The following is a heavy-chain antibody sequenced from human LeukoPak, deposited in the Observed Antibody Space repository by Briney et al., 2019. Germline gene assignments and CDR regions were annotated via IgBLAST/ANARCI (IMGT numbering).Heavy chain of an antibody. Sequence: PGGSLRLSCVASGFTFSRHDMNWVRQAPGKGLEWVAVIVYDGNNKYYADSVKGRFTISRDNSKNTLYLQMNSLRAEDTAVYYCAKDRGGAYYESSVDIWGQGTMVTVSS. D-gene: IGHD3-22*01. CDR2: IVYDGNNK. CDR3: AKDRGGAYYESSVDI. CDR1: GFTFSRHD. V-gene: IGHV3-30*18. J-gene: IGHJ3*02.